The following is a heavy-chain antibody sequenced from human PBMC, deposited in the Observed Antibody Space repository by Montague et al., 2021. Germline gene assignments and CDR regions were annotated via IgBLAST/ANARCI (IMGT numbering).Heavy chain of an antibody. CDR3: ARPRTSLIVVVNAFDY. D-gene: IGHD2-21*01. Sequence: SESRDYNPSLNSRVTISVDTSKNQFSLRMNSVTAADTAMYYCARPRTSLIVVVNAFDYCCQGTLVTV. CDR2: SESR. J-gene: IGHJ4*02. V-gene: IGHV4-31*02.